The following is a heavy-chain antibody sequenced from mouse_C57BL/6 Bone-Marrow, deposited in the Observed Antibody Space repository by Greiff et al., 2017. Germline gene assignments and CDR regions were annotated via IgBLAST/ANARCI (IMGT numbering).Heavy chain of an antibody. J-gene: IGHJ2*01. CDR2: ISYSGNT. CDR3: ARLGRGFYFDY. Sequence: VQLQQSGPGLAKPSQPLSLTCSVPGSSITSAYWNWIRKFPGNKLEYMGYISYSGNTYYNPSLKSRISLTRDTSKNQYYLQFNSVTTEDTATYYCARLGRGFYFDYWGQGTTLTVSS. CDR1: GSSITSAY. D-gene: IGHD4-1*01. V-gene: IGHV3-8*01.